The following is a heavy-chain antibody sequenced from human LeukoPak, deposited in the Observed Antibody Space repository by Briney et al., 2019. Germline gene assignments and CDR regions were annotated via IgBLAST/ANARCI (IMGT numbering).Heavy chain of an antibody. CDR3: ARALSEYSPEGFDY. D-gene: IGHD6-6*01. CDR1: GFTFSSYA. Sequence: GRSLRLSCAASGFTFSSYAMHWVRQAPGKGLEWVAVISYDGSNKYYADSVKGRFTISRDNSKNTLYLQMNSLRAEDTAVYYCARALSEYSPEGFDYWGQGTLVTVSS. CDR2: ISYDGSNK. V-gene: IGHV3-30-3*01. J-gene: IGHJ4*02.